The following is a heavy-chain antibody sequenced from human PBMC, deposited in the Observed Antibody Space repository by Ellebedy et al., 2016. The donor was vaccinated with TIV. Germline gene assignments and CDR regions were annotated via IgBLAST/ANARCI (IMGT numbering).Heavy chain of an antibody. V-gene: IGHV3-23*01. J-gene: IGHJ1*01. D-gene: IGHD2-8*02. CDR3: AKDLGAGGGTVFQR. Sequence: GESLKISXAVSGFTFSRNVMNWVRQAPGKGLEWVSAISGSGDKTYYTESVKGRFTISRDNSKNTVYLQMNSLRAEDTAVYYCAKDLGAGGGTVFQRWGQGTLVTVSS. CDR2: ISGSGDKT. CDR1: GFTFSRNV.